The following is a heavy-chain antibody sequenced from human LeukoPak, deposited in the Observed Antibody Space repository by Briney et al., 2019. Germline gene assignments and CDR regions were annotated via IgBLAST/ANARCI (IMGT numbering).Heavy chain of an antibody. Sequence: GESLKISCKGAGYSFINHWIGCVRQMPAKGLQWMGSIYPRDSDTKYSPSFQSQVTLSADKSISTAYLQWGSLKAADTGISYRARFEGVEFSPYASSGIFAFWGQGTPVTVSS. D-gene: IGHD3-22*01. V-gene: IGHV5-51*01. CDR2: IYPRDSDT. CDR3: ARFEGVEFSPYASSGIFAF. CDR1: GYSFINHW. J-gene: IGHJ4*02.